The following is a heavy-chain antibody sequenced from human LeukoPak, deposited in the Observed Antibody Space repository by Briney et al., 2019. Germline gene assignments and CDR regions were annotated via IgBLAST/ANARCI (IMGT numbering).Heavy chain of an antibody. Sequence: PGRSLRLSCAASVFIYGSQDMHWVRQAPGKGLEWVAATLYDETNTYYAASVKGRFTISRDNSKNTLYLQMNTLRAEDTGTYYCGGVFRTCSGGFSDSAPEFWGQGTLVIVSS. CDR3: GGVFRTCSGGFSDSAPEF. D-gene: IGHD2-15*01. J-gene: IGHJ4*02. CDR2: TLYDETNT. CDR1: VFIYGSQD. V-gene: IGHV3-33*08.